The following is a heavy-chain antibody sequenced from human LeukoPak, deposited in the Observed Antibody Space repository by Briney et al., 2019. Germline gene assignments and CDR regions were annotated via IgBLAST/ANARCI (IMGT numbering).Heavy chain of an antibody. CDR3: ASHCSSTSCYAPAEYFQH. D-gene: IGHD2-2*01. CDR1: GGTFSSYA. J-gene: IGHJ1*01. V-gene: IGHV1-69*06. Sequence: SVKVSCKASGGTFSSYAISWVRQAPGQGLEWMGGIIPIFGTANYAQKFQGRVTITADKSTSTAYMELGSLRSEDTAVYYCASHCSSTSCYAPAEYFQHWGQGTLVTVSS. CDR2: IIPIFGTA.